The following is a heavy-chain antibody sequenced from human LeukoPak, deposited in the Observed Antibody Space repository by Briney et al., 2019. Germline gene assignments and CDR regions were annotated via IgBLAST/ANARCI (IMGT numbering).Heavy chain of an antibody. D-gene: IGHD1/OR15-1a*01. CDR1: GFTFSIYS. CDR2: IKQDGSEK. Sequence: GGSLRLSCAASGFTFSIYSMTWVRQAPGKGLEWVANIKQDGSEKYYVDSVKGRFTISRDNAKNSLYLQMNSLRAEDTAVYYCARDGNNYYYMDVWGKGTTVTVSS. V-gene: IGHV3-7*01. CDR3: ARDGNNYYYMDV. J-gene: IGHJ6*03.